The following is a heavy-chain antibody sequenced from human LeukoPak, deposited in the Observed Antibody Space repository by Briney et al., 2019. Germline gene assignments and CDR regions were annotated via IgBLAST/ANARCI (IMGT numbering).Heavy chain of an antibody. D-gene: IGHD6-19*01. V-gene: IGHV3-33*01. J-gene: IGHJ5*02. CDR3: ARGGENQQWLVQGT. Sequence: GGSLRLSCAASGFTFSSYGMHWVRQAPGKGLEWVAVIWYDGSNKYYADSVKGRFTISRDNSKNTPYLQMNSLRAEDTAVYYCARGGENQQWLVQGTWGQGTLVTVSS. CDR1: GFTFSSYG. CDR2: IWYDGSNK.